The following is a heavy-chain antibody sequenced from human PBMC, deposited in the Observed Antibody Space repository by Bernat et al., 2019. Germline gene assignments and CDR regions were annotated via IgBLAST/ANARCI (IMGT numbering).Heavy chain of an antibody. V-gene: IGHV3-30-3*01. Sequence: QVQLVESGGGVVQPGRSLRLSCAASGFTFSSYAMHWVRQAPGKGLEWVAVISYDGSNKYYADSVKGRFTISRDNSKNTLYLQMNRLRAEDTAVYYCAREVSYGLSGMDVWGQGTAVTVSS. CDR1: GFTFSSYA. J-gene: IGHJ6*02. CDR2: ISYDGSNK. CDR3: AREVSYGLSGMDV. D-gene: IGHD5-18*01.